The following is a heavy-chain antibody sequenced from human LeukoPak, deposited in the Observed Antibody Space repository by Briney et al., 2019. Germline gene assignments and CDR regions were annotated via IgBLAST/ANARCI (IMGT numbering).Heavy chain of an antibody. CDR2: INHSGST. CDR1: GGYFSGYY. CDR3: AGEGDDWKGDDAFDI. J-gene: IGHJ3*02. V-gene: IGHV4-34*01. D-gene: IGHD1-1*01. Sequence: SETLSLTCAVYGGYFSGYYWSWIRQPPGKGLEWIGEINHSGSTSYNPSLKSRVTISVDTSKNQFSLQLNSVTPEDTAVYYCAGEGDDWKGDDAFDIWGQGTMVTVSS.